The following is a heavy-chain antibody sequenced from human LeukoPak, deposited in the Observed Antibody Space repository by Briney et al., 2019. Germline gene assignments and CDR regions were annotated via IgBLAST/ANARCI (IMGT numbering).Heavy chain of an antibody. V-gene: IGHV4-38-2*02. Sequence: KPSETLSLTCTVSGYSISSGYYWGWIRQPPGKGLEWIGSIYHSGSTYYNPSLKSRVTISVDTSKNQFSLKLSSVTAADTAVYYCAGRWYSGSYPPYFDYWGQGTLVTVSS. J-gene: IGHJ4*02. CDR3: AGRWYSGSYPPYFDY. CDR1: GYSISSGYY. D-gene: IGHD1-26*01. CDR2: IYHSGST.